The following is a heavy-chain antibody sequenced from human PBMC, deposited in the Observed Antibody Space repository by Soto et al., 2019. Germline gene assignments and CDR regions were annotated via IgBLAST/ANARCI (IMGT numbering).Heavy chain of an antibody. CDR2: IYNSGST. CDR3: EYGDPRGPFDS. J-gene: IGHJ4*02. D-gene: IGHD4-17*01. V-gene: IGHV4-59*01. Sequence: SETLSLTCTVSGGSISSYYWSWIRQPPGKGLEWIGYIYNSGSTNYNPSLKSRVTISVDTSKNQFSLKLSSVTAADTAVYYCEYGDPRGPFDSWGQGTLGTVSS. CDR1: GGSISSYY.